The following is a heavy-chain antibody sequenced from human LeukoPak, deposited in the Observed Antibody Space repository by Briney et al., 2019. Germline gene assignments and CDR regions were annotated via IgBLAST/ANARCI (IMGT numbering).Heavy chain of an antibody. CDR2: ISSSSSYI. Sequence: GGSLRLSCAASGFTFSYYSMNWVRQAPGKGLEWVSSISSSSSYIYYADSVKGRFTISRDNAKNSLYLQMNSLRAEDTAVYYCARVSRFLEWLFFDYWGQGALVTVSS. CDR3: ARVSRFLEWLFFDY. CDR1: GFTFSYYS. V-gene: IGHV3-21*01. J-gene: IGHJ4*02. D-gene: IGHD3-3*01.